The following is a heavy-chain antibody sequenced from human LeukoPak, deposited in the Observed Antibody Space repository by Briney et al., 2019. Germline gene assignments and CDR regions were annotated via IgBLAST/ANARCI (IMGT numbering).Heavy chain of an antibody. CDR2: ISGSGGST. Sequence: GGSLRLSCAASGFTFSDYYMSWIRQAPGKGLEWVSAISGSGGSTYYADSVKGRFTISRDNSKNTLYLQMNSLRAEDTAVYYCAKGENYYDNPDAFDIWGQGTMVTVSS. J-gene: IGHJ3*02. D-gene: IGHD3-22*01. V-gene: IGHV3-23*01. CDR1: GFTFSDYY. CDR3: AKGENYYDNPDAFDI.